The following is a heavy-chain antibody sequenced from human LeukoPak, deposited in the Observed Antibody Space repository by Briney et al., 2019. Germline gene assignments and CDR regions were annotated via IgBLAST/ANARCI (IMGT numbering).Heavy chain of an antibody. CDR1: GFTFSFFL. CDR3: ARDSGSCRGCAFDI. V-gene: IGHV3-7*01. J-gene: IGHJ3*02. D-gene: IGHD6-13*01. Sequence: PGGSLRLSCGASGFTFSFFLMSWVRQAPGKGLGWVANIKEDGSEKHYVASVRGRFTISRDNAKKSLYLEMNSLRAEDTAVYYCARDSGSCRGCAFDIWGQGTMVTVSS. CDR2: IKEDGSEK.